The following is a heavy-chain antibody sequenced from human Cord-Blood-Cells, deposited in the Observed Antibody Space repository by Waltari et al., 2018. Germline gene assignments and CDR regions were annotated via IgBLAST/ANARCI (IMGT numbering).Heavy chain of an antibody. CDR3: ARRPKGYYDFWSGYYTFDI. CDR1: GGSISSSSYS. V-gene: IGHV4-39*01. D-gene: IGHD3-3*01. Sequence: QLQLQESGPGLVKPSETLSLTCTVAGGSISSSSYSWGWIRHPPGKGLEWIGSIYYSGSTYYNPSLKSRVTISVDTSKNQFSLKLSSVTAADTAVYYCARRPKGYYDFWSGYYTFDIWGQGTMVTVSS. J-gene: IGHJ3*02. CDR2: IYYSGST.